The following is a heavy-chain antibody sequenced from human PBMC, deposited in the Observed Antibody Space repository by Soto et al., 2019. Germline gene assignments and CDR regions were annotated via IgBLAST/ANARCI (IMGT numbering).Heavy chain of an antibody. J-gene: IGHJ6*02. V-gene: IGHV1-69*13. CDR2: IIPIFGTA. CDR1: GGTFSSYA. Sequence: SVKVSCKASGGTFSSYAISWVRQAPGQGLEWMGGIIPIFGTANYAQKFQGRVTITADESTSTAYMELSSLRSEDTAVYYCASGLEPGRNYYYYGMDVWGQGTTVTVSS. D-gene: IGHD1-1*01. CDR3: ASGLEPGRNYYYYGMDV.